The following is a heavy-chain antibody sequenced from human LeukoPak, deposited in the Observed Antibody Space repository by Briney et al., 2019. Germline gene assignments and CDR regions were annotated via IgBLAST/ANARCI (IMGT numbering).Heavy chain of an antibody. CDR3: GKDRVIAATGRFSGLFDS. D-gene: IGHD6-13*01. CDR2: ISGSGGTT. V-gene: IGHV3-23*01. CDR1: GFTFSSYA. J-gene: IGHJ4*02. Sequence: GGFLRLSCAASGFTFSSYAMSWVRQAPGEGLEWVSAISGSGGTTYYADSVKGRFTISRDNFKDTLYLQMNSLRAEDTAVYYCGKDRVIAATGRFSGLFDSWGQGTLVTVSS.